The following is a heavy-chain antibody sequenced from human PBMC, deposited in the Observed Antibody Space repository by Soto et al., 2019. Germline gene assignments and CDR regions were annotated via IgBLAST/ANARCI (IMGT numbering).Heavy chain of an antibody. CDR3: ARDYYGSGSYTGGFDY. CDR1: GGSISSGGYY. J-gene: IGHJ4*02. CDR2: IYYSGST. Sequence: SETLFLTCTVSGGSISSGGYYWSWIRQHPGKGLEWIGYIYYSGSTYYNPSLKSRVTISVDTSKNQFSLKLSSVTAADTAVYYCARDYYGSGSYTGGFDYWGQGTLVTVSS. V-gene: IGHV4-31*03. D-gene: IGHD3-10*01.